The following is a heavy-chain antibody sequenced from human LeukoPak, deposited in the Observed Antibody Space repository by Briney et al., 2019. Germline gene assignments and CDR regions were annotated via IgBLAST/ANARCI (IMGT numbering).Heavy chain of an antibody. J-gene: IGHJ4*02. V-gene: IGHV3-7*01. D-gene: IGHD6-19*01. CDR2: IKQDGSEK. CDR1: GFIFSSYA. Sequence: GGSLRLSCVDSGFIFSSYALHWLRQAPGKGLEWVANIKQDGSEKYYVDSVKGRFTISRDNAKNSLHLQMNSLRAEDTAVYYCAREAAVGVFDYWGQGTLVTVSS. CDR3: AREAAVGVFDY.